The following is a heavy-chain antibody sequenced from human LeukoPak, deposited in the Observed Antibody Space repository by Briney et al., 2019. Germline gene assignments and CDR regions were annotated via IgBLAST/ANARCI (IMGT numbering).Heavy chain of an antibody. CDR2: ISYDGTNK. Sequence: PGRSLRLSCAASGFTFSNYPMHWVRQAPGKGLEWLTVISYDGTNKYYADSVKGRFSISRDNSKNTLYLQMNSLRTEDTAIYNCARDVSRGLTASDYWGQGTLVAASS. D-gene: IGHD5-24*01. J-gene: IGHJ4*02. CDR3: ARDVSRGLTASDY. CDR1: GFTFSNYP. V-gene: IGHV3-30*04.